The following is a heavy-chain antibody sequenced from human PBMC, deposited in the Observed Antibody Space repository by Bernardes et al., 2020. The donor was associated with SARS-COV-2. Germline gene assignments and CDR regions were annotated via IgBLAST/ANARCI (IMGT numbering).Heavy chain of an antibody. J-gene: IGHJ4*02. Sequence: GGSLRLSCAASGFTFGDYAMHWVRQAPGKGLEWVSSINWSSDIIAYADSVKGRFTISRDNAESSLSLQMNSLRVEDTALYYCAKDTGHSIAAAGGGYFDYWGQGTLVTVSS. CDR1: GFTFGDYA. CDR2: INWSSDII. D-gene: IGHD6-13*01. CDR3: AKDTGHSIAAAGGGYFDY. V-gene: IGHV3-9*01.